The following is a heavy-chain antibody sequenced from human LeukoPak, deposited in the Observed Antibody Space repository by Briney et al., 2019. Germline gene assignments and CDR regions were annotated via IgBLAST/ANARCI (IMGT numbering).Heavy chain of an antibody. CDR3: ARAHCSSTNCSGWFYP. J-gene: IGHJ5*02. Sequence: ASVRVCCKAAGYSFTGYYLHWVREAPAQGIEWMGWINPNSGGTKYAQTVQGRVTMTRDTSISTGYMERSRLRSSDTAVYYCARAHCSSTNCSGWFYPWGQGNPVTVAS. CDR2: INPNSGGT. V-gene: IGHV1-2*02. CDR1: GYSFTGYY. D-gene: IGHD2-2*01.